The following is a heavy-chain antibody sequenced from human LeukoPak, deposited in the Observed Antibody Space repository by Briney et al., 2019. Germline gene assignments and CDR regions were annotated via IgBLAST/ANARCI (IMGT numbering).Heavy chain of an antibody. CDR1: GFTFSSYW. Sequence: GGSLRLSCAASGFTFSSYWMTWVRQAPGKGLEWVANIKEDGSEKYYVDSVKGRFTISRDNAKNSLYLQMNSLRAEDTAVYYCANGIRYYFDNWGQGTLVTVAS. CDR2: IKEDGSEK. D-gene: IGHD1-1*01. V-gene: IGHV3-7*05. J-gene: IGHJ4*02. CDR3: ANGIRYYFDN.